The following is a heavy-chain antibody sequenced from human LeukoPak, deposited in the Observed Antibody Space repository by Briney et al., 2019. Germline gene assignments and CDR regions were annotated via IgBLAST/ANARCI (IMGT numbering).Heavy chain of an antibody. J-gene: IGHJ4*02. CDR1: GGSFSGYY. CDR2: INHSGST. D-gene: IGHD3-22*01. V-gene: IGHV4-34*01. CDR3: AGYHYYDSSGYRY. Sequence: SETLSLTCAVSGGSFSGYYWNWIRQSPGKGLEWIGEINHSGSTHYNPSLKSRVTISVDTSQKQFSLRLTSVTAADTAVYYCAGYHYYDSSGYRYWGQGTLVTVSS.